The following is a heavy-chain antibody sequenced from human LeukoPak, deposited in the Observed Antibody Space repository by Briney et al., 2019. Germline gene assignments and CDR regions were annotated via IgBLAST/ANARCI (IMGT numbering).Heavy chain of an antibody. D-gene: IGHD2-21*01. J-gene: IGHJ4*02. V-gene: IGHV1-3*01. CDR2: INAGNGDT. CDR1: GYTFTNYV. Sequence: GASVTVSCKASGYTFTNYVIHRVRQAPGQRPEWMGWINAGNGDTKYSHHFQGRVTITRDTSASTAYMEMSSLTSEDTALYYCARDDCGDTCYPGGYWGQGTLVTVSS. CDR3: ARDDCGDTCYPGGY.